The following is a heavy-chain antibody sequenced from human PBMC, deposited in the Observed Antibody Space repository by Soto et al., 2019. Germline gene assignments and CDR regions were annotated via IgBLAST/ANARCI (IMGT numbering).Heavy chain of an antibody. CDR1: GGTFSSYT. CDR2: IIPILGIA. J-gene: IGHJ4*02. V-gene: IGHV1-69*08. D-gene: IGHD3-10*01. CDR3: ARDYYGSVSYPYFDY. Sequence: QVQLVQSGAEVKKPGSSVKVSCKASGGTFSSYTISWVRQAPGQGLEWMGRIIPILGIANYAQKFQGRVTITADKSTSTAYMELSSLRSEDTAVYYCARDYYGSVSYPYFDYWCQGTLVTVSS.